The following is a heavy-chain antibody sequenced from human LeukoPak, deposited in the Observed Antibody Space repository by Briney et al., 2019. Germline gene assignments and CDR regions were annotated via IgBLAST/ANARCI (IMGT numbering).Heavy chain of an antibody. V-gene: IGHV3-48*02. CDR1: GFTFNTYS. CDR2: ISSSSSTI. D-gene: IGHD6-13*01. Sequence: GGSLRLSCAASGFTFNTYSMNWVRQAPGKGLEWVSHISSSSSTIYYADSVKGRFTISRDNAKNSLYLQMNSLRDEDTAVYYCARDRAAAGRDFDFWGQGTLVTVSS. J-gene: IGHJ4*02. CDR3: ARDRAAAGRDFDF.